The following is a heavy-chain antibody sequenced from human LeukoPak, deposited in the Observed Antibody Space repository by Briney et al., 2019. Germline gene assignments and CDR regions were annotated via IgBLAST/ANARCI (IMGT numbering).Heavy chain of an antibody. V-gene: IGHV1-2*02. Sequence: ASVKVSCKASGYTFTGYYMHWVRQAPGQGLEWMGWINPNSGGTNYAQKLQGRVTMTRDTSISTAYMELSRLRSDDTAVYYCARDLGGSSGYYYYGMDVWGQGTTVTVSS. J-gene: IGHJ6*02. CDR3: ARDLGGSSGYYYYGMDV. D-gene: IGHD3-22*01. CDR1: GYTFTGYY. CDR2: INPNSGGT.